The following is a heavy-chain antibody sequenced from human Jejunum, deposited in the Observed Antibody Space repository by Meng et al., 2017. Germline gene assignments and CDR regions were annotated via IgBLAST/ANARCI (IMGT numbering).Heavy chain of an antibody. V-gene: IGHV3-74*01. Sequence: GQGVVSGGGLVTLGGSLRLSCAAFGFTFSGYWMHWFRQGTGKSLVWLSHINSDGTGTSYAESVRGRFTISRDNAKNTLYLQMNSLTVEDTAMYYCVRDGPNYFDQWGQGTLVTVSS. CDR3: VRDGPNYFDQ. CDR2: INSDGTGT. CDR1: GFTFSGYW. J-gene: IGHJ4*02.